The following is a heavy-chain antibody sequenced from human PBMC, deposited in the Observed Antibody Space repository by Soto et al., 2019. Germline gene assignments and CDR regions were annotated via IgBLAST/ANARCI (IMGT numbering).Heavy chain of an antibody. J-gene: IGHJ4*01. CDR3: ADRGDYYGDWNGGQFDY. D-gene: IGHD4-17*01. Sequence: QITLKESGPTLVEPTQTLTLTCSLSGFSISTSRVGVGWIRQTPGKALEWLVFIYWDADKRYSPSLKSRLAITTDTPKNQVVLTMPDMDTVTTGTYYCADRGDYYGDWNGGQFDYWGHGTLVIVSS. CDR2: IYWDADK. V-gene: IGHV2-5*02. CDR1: GFSISTSRVG.